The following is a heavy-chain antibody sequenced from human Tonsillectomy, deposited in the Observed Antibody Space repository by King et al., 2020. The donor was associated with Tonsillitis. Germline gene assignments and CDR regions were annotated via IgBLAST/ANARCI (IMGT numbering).Heavy chain of an antibody. J-gene: IGHJ1*01. Sequence: VQLVESGGGLVQPGGSLRLSCGASGFNFSSYAMSWVRPAPGKGLEWVSAISGSGGSTYYADSWKGRFTISRDNPKNTLYLQMNSLRAEDTAVYYCAKYQLLSSYFQHWGQGTLVTVSS. V-gene: IGHV3-23*04. CDR3: AKYQLLSSYFQH. D-gene: IGHD2-2*01. CDR2: ISGSGGST. CDR1: GFNFSSYA.